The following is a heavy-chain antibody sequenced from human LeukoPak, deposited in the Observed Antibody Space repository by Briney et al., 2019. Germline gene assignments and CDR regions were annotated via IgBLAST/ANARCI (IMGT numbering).Heavy chain of an antibody. CDR3: ARGDNTDYYYYYYMDV. CDR1: GFTFSSYG. Sequence: PGGSLRLSCAASGFTFSSYGMSWVRQAPGKGLEWVSGTSGRGDSTYYTDSVKGRFTISRDNSKNTLYLQMNSLRAEDTAVYYCARGDNTDYYYYYYMDVWGKGTTVTISS. V-gene: IGHV3-23*01. D-gene: IGHD5-18*01. CDR2: TSGRGDST. J-gene: IGHJ6*03.